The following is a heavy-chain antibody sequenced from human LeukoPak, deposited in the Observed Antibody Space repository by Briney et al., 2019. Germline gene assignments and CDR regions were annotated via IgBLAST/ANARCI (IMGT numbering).Heavy chain of an antibody. CDR1: GFTFSAYG. Sequence: PGRSLRLSCAASGFTFSAYGMHWVRQAPGKGLEWVAVIAYDGSIKYYTDSVKGRFTISRDNSKNTLFLQLNSLRGEDTAVYYCARVNEAVAGTDYWGQGTLVTVSS. CDR2: IAYDGSIK. CDR3: ARVNEAVAGTDY. D-gene: IGHD6-19*01. V-gene: IGHV3-30*03. J-gene: IGHJ4*02.